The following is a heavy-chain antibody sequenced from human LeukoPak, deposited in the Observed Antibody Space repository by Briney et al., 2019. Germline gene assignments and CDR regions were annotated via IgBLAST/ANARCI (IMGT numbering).Heavy chain of an antibody. CDR2: ISGDGGST. CDR3: AKDWDYYGSGRIDY. Sequence: PGGSLRLSCAASGFTFDDYAMHWVRQAPGKGLEWVSLISGDGGSTYYADSVKGRFTISRHNSKNSLYLQMNSLRTEDTALYYCAKDWDYYGSGRIDYWGQGTLVTVSS. V-gene: IGHV3-43*02. CDR1: GFTFDDYA. J-gene: IGHJ4*02. D-gene: IGHD3-10*01.